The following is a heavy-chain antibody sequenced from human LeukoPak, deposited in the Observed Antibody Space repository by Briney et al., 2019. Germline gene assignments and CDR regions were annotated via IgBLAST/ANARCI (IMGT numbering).Heavy chain of an antibody. CDR2: VSTGSNYI. Sequence: GGSLRLSCTASGFTFSSYSLNWVRQAPGKGLEWVSSVSTGSNYIYYADSVKGRFTISRDNDKNSLYLQMNSLRAEDTAVYYCASIQAADKVDDAFDIWGQGTMVTVSS. V-gene: IGHV3-21*01. CDR3: ASIQAADKVDDAFDI. J-gene: IGHJ3*02. CDR1: GFTFSSYS. D-gene: IGHD2-15*01.